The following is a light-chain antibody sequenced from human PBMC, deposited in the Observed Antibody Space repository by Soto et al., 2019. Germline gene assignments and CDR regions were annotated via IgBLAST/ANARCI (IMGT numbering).Light chain of an antibody. CDR2: DAS. Sequence: DIQMTQSPSSLSASVGDRVTITCRASQSISSYLNWYQQKPGKAPKLLIYDASTLETGVPSRFSGSVSGTEFTLTISRLQPDDFATYYCQQYNNHSPWSFGQGTKVEVK. J-gene: IGKJ1*01. CDR1: QSISSY. V-gene: IGKV1-5*01. CDR3: QQYNNHSPWS.